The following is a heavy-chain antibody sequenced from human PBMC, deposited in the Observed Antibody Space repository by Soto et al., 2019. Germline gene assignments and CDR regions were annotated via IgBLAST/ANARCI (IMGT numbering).Heavy chain of an antibody. V-gene: IGHV3-48*01. D-gene: IGHD3-16*02. J-gene: IGHJ5*02. CDR2: ISSNSYTI. CDR1: GFTFSSYD. CDR3: ARAGGGIRSPIDP. Sequence: HPGGSLRLSCAASGFTFSSYDMNWVRQAPGKGLEWVSYISSNSYTIYYADSVKGRFTISRDNAKNSLYLQMNSLRAEDTAVYYCARAGGGIRSPIDPWGQGTLVTVSS.